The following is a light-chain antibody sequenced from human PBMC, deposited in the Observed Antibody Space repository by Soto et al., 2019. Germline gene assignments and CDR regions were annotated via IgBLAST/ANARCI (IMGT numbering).Light chain of an antibody. CDR1: QAINNY. CDR2: DAY. CDR3: QKYDSSPLT. V-gene: IGKV1-27*01. J-gene: IGKJ5*01. Sequence: DIQMTQSPSSLSASLGDRVTITCRASQAINNYLAWYQQKPGKVPELLLYDAYTLQSGVPSRFSGGGSGTEFTLTISSLQPEDVATYYCQKYDSSPLTFGQGTRLEIK.